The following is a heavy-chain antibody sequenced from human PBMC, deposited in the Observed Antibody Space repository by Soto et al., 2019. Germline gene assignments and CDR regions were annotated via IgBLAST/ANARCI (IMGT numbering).Heavy chain of an antibody. CDR3: AKDGIRRWLQFGWFDP. D-gene: IGHD5-12*01. J-gene: IGHJ5*02. V-gene: IGHV3-30*18. CDR1: GFTFSSYG. CDR2: ISYDGSNK. Sequence: VGSLRLSCAASGFTFSSYGMHWVRQAPGKGLEWVAVISYDGSNKYYADSVKGRFTISRDNSKNSLYLQMNSLRAEDTAVYYCAKDGIRRWLQFGWFDPWGQGTLVNVSS.